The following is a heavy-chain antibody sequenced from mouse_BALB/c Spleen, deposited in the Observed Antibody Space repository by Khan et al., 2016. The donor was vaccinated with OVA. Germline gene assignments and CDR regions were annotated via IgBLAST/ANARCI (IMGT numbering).Heavy chain of an antibody. CDR1: GYTFTNYG. Sequence: QIQLVQSGPELKKPGETVKISCKASGYTFTNYGMNWVKQAPGKGLKWMGWIYIYTGEPTYADDFKGRFAFSLESFASTAYLQINNLTNEDTATYFCARGSSRAMDYWGQGTSVTVSA. CDR3: ARGSSRAMDY. D-gene: IGHD1-1*01. CDR2: IYIYTGEP. V-gene: IGHV9-3-1*01. J-gene: IGHJ4*01.